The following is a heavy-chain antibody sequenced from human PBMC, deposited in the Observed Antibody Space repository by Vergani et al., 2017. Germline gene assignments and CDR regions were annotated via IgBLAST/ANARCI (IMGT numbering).Heavy chain of an antibody. Sequence: VQLVESGGGLVKPGGSLRLSCAASGFTFSSYEMNWVRQAPGKGLEWVSYISSSGSTIYYADSVKGRFTISRDNAKNSLYLQMNSLRAEDTAVYYCARLGAAAIREGYYYYYMDVWGKGTTVTVSS. D-gene: IGHD2-2*02. CDR2: ISSSGSTI. CDR1: GFTFSSYE. V-gene: IGHV3-48*03. CDR3: ARLGAAAIREGYYYYYMDV. J-gene: IGHJ6*03.